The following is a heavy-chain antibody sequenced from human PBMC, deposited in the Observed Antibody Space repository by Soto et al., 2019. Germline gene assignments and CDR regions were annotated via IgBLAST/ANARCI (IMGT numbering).Heavy chain of an antibody. CDR3: AKDAKTAMAPLWFDP. CDR1: GFTFDDYA. J-gene: IGHJ5*02. Sequence: GGSLRLSCAASGFTFDDYAMHWVRQATGKGLEWVSGISWNSGSIGYADSVKGRFTISRDNAKNSLYLQMNSLRAEDTAWYYCAKDAKTAMAPLWFDPWGQGTLVTVSS. CDR2: ISWNSGSI. V-gene: IGHV3-9*01. D-gene: IGHD5-18*01.